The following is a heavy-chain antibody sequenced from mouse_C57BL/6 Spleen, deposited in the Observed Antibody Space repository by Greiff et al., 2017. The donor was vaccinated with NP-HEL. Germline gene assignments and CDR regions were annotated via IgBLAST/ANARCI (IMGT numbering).Heavy chain of an antibody. J-gene: IGHJ4*01. D-gene: IGHD2-1*01. CDR2: ISYDGSN. CDR3: ARDLLLEAMDY. Sequence: EVKLMESGPGLVKPSQSLSLTCSVTGYSITSGYYWNWIRQFPGNKLEWMGYISYDGSNNYNPSLKNRISITRDTSKNQFFLKLNSVTTEDTATYYCARDLLLEAMDYWGQGTSVTVSS. V-gene: IGHV3-6*01. CDR1: GYSITSGYY.